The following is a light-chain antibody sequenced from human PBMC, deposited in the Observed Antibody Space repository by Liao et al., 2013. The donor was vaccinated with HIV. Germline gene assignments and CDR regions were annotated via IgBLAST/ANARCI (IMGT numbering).Light chain of an antibody. Sequence: SYVVTQPPSVSVSPGQTATITCSGDKLGEKYASWYQQKPGQSPVLVIYEDTKRPSGIPGRFSGSNSENTATLTISGTQPMDEADYYCQTWDSNTAVFGTGTKVTVL. CDR3: QTWDSNTAV. CDR2: EDT. J-gene: IGLJ1*01. V-gene: IGLV3-1*01. CDR1: KLGEKY.